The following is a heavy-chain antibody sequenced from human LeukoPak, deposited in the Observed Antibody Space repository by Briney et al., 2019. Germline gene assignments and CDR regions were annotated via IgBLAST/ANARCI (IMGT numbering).Heavy chain of an antibody. Sequence: PGGSLRLSCAASGFTFSSYGMHWVRQAPGKGLEWVAAIWFDGSFEYNADSVKGRFTISRDNSNNTLYLQMNSLRAEDTAVYYCAKDRGSAYHPRGHYFAYWGQATLVTVSS. CDR2: IWFDGSFE. CDR3: AKDRGSAYHPRGHYFAY. D-gene: IGHD5-12*01. J-gene: IGHJ4*02. CDR1: GFTFSSYG. V-gene: IGHV3-33*06.